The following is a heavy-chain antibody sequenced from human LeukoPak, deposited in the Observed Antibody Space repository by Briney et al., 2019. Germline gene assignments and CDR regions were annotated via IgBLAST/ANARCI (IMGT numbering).Heavy chain of an antibody. D-gene: IGHD6-19*01. V-gene: IGHV3-30*18. CDR3: AKGVYSSPFGAFDM. J-gene: IGHJ3*02. CDR1: GFTFSSYG. CDR2: ISYDGSNK. Sequence: GGSLRLSCAASGFTFSSYGMQWLRQAPGKGLDWVAIISYDGSNKFHADSVKGRFTISRDNSKNTLYLQMNSLRAEDTAVYYCAKGVYSSPFGAFDMWGQGTMVTVSS.